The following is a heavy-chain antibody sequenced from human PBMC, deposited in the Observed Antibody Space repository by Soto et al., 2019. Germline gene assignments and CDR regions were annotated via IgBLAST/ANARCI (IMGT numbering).Heavy chain of an antibody. Sequence: SETLSLTCTVSGGSISSGDYYWSWIRQPPGKGLEWIGYIYYSGSTYYNPSLKSRVTISVDTSKNQFSLKLSSVTAADTAVYYCARKRMRGSGRGRMDVWGQGTTVTVSS. CDR3: ARKRMRGSGRGRMDV. CDR2: IYYSGST. CDR1: GGSISSGDYY. D-gene: IGHD3-10*01. J-gene: IGHJ6*02. V-gene: IGHV4-30-4*01.